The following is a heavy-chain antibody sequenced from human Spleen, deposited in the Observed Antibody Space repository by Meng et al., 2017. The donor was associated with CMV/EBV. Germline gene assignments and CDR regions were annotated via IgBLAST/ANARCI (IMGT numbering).Heavy chain of an antibody. CDR3: ARDEIIMIRGVMGY. CDR1: GFTFSAYE. J-gene: IGHJ4*02. D-gene: IGHD3-10*01. CDR2: IITTGETV. V-gene: IGHV3-48*03. Sequence: LSLTCAGSGFTFSAYEMNWVRQAPGKGLEWVSHIITTGETVHYGDSVKGRFTISRDNARNSVYLQMNSLRAEDTALYYCARDEIIMIRGVMGYWGQGTLVTVSS.